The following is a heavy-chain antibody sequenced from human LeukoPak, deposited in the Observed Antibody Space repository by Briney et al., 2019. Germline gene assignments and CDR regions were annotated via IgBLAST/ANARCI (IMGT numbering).Heavy chain of an antibody. D-gene: IGHD6-19*01. J-gene: IGHJ4*02. Sequence: PGGSLRLSCAASGFTVSSNYMSWVRQAPGKGLEWVSAISGSGGSTYYADSVKGRFTISRDNSKNTLYLQMNSLRAEDTAVYYCAKKGAVAGDYWGQGTLVTVSS. CDR3: AKKGAVAGDY. V-gene: IGHV3-23*01. CDR2: ISGSGGST. CDR1: GFTVSSNY.